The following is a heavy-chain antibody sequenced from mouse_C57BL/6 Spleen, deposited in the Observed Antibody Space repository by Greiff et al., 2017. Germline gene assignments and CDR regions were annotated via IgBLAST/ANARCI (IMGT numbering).Heavy chain of an antibody. J-gene: IGHJ1*03. Sequence: QVQLQQSGAELVKPGASVKISCKASGYTFTDYYINWVKQRPGQGLEWIGKIGPGSGSPYYNEKFKGKATLTADKSSSTAYMQLSSLTSEDSAVYFWARRVKINDYGSSYDWYFDVWGTGSTVTVSS. D-gene: IGHD1-1*01. CDR3: ARRVKINDYGSSYDWYFDV. CDR1: GYTFTDYY. CDR2: IGPGSGSP. V-gene: IGHV1-77*01.